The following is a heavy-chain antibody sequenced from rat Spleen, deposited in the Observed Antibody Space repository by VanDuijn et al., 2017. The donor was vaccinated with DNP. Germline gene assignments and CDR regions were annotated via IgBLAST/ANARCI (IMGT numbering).Heavy chain of an antibody. CDR2: ITYSGTT. CDR1: GYSITSDY. D-gene: IGHD1-7*01. Sequence: EVQLQESGSGLVKPSQSLSLTCSVTGYSITSDYWGWIRKFPGNKMDWIGHITYSGTTTYNPSLKSRISITRDTSRNHFFLHLISVTTEDTATYYCARWTRYFDYWGQGVMVTVSS. J-gene: IGHJ2*01. V-gene: IGHV3-1*01. CDR3: ARWTRYFDY.